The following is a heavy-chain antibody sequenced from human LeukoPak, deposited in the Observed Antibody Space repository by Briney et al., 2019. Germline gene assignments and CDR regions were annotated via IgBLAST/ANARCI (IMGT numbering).Heavy chain of an antibody. CDR1: GFNFSSYA. J-gene: IGHJ3*01. Sequence: GGSLRPSCAASGFNFSSYAMHWVRQAPGKGLDWVAVISDGGDDKFYTDSVKGRFSISRDNSKNTLYLQMNSLRAEDTAAYHCASDLDYGDIDDSFDVWGQGTMVTVSS. V-gene: IGHV3-30*10. CDR3: ASDLDYGDIDDSFDV. CDR2: ISDGGDDK. D-gene: IGHD4-17*01.